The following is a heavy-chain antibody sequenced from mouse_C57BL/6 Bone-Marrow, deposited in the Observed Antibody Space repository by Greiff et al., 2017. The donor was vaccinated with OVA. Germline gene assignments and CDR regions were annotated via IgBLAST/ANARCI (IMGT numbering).Heavy chain of an antibody. CDR2: INPYNGGT. V-gene: IGHV1-19*01. CDR3: ARLLWGYPWFAY. D-gene: IGHD2-1*01. CDR1: GYTFTDYY. J-gene: IGHJ3*01. Sequence: VQLQQSGPVLVKPGASVKMSCKASGYTFTDYYLNWVKQSHGKSLEWIGVINPYNGGTSYNQKFKGKATLTVDKSSSTAYLELTSLTSEDSAVYFCARLLWGYPWFAYWGQGALVTVSA.